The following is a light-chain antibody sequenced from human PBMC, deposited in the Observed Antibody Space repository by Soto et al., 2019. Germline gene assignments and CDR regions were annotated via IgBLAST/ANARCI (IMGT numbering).Light chain of an antibody. CDR3: QSYDTGLRGWL. Sequence: QSVLTQPPSVSGAPWQRVTISCTGSSSNIGAGHAVHWYRQFPGTPPKLLIYGDTHRPSGVPDRFSGSKSGTSASLAITGLQAEDEADYSCQSYDTGLRGWLFGGGTKLTVL. V-gene: IGLV1-40*01. J-gene: IGLJ3*02. CDR2: GDT. CDR1: SSNIGAGHA.